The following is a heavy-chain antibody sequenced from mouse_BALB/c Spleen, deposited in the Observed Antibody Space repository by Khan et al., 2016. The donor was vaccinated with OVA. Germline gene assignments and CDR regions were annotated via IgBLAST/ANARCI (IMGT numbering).Heavy chain of an antibody. J-gene: IGHJ4*01. D-gene: IGHD2-2*01. Sequence: LVKTGASVKISCKTSGYSFTGYYMHWVKQGHGKSLEWIGYISCYNGATTYNQKFKGRATFTVDTSSSTAYMQFNSLTSEDSAVYYCARSHLLWLYAMDYWGQGTSVTVSS. CDR2: ISCYNGAT. CDR3: ARSHLLWLYAMDY. V-gene: IGHV1S34*01. CDR1: GYSFTGYY.